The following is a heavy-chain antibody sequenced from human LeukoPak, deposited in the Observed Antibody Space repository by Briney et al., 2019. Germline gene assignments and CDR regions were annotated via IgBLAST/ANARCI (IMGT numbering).Heavy chain of an antibody. D-gene: IGHD6-19*01. CDR3: ARLRPPGLVRPLFDY. V-gene: IGHV4-39*01. CDR2: IYYSGST. J-gene: IGHJ4*02. Sequence: PSETLSLTCTVSGGSISSSSYYWGWIRQPPGKGLEWIGSIYYSGSTYYNPSLKSRVTISVDTSKNQFSLKLSSVTAADTAVYYCARLRPPGLVRPLFDYWGQGTLVTVSS. CDR1: GGSISSSSYY.